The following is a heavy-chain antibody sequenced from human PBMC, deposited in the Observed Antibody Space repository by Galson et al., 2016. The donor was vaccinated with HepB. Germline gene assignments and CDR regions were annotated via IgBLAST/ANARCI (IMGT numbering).Heavy chain of an antibody. CDR2: IRSKANNYAT. CDR1: GFTFSGSA. D-gene: IGHD2-2*02. Sequence: SLRLSCAASGFTFSGSAMHWVRQASGKGLEWVGRIRSKANNYATAYAASVKGRFTISRDDSKNTAYLQMNSLKTEDTAVYYCTRQLDPLYTTRGYWGQGTLVTVSS. J-gene: IGHJ4*02. CDR3: TRQLDPLYTTRGY. V-gene: IGHV3-73*01.